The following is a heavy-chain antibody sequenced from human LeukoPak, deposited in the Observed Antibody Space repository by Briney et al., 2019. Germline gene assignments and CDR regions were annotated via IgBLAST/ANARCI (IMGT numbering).Heavy chain of an antibody. CDR3: ARDVDTATDQINDY. J-gene: IGHJ4*02. CDR1: GYTFTGHG. V-gene: IGHV1-18*04. CDR2: VSTYNGNT. D-gene: IGHD5-18*01. Sequence: ASVKVSCKASGYTFTGHGISWVRQAPGQGLEWMGWVSTYNGNTNYVPEYQGRVTMTTDTSTSTAYMELRSLRSDDTAVYYCARDVDTATDQINDYWGQGTLVTVSS.